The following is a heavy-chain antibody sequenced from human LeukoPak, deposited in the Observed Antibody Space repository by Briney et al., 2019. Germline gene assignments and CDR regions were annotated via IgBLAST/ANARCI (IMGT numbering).Heavy chain of an antibody. J-gene: IGHJ4*02. D-gene: IGHD5-18*01. Sequence: PSETLSLTCTVSGYSISSSYYWSWIRQPPGKGLEWIGYIYYSGSTNYNPSLKSRVTISVDTSKNQFSLKLSSVTAADTAVYYCARAANLQLWLRGQFFDYGAQGPLVTVSS. V-gene: IGHV4-61*01. CDR3: ARAANLQLWLRGQFFDY. CDR1: GYSISSSYY. CDR2: IYYSGST.